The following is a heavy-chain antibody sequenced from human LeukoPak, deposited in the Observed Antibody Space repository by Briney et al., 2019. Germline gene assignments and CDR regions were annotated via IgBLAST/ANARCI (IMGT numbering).Heavy chain of an antibody. V-gene: IGHV1-69*13. Sequence: SVKVSCKASGGTFSSYAISWVRQAPGQGLEWMGGIIPIFGTANYAQKFQGRVTITADESTSTAYMELSSLRSEDTAVYYCARGVRYFDWLSTPADLGPSDYWGQGTLVTVSS. CDR1: GGTFSSYA. D-gene: IGHD3-9*01. J-gene: IGHJ4*02. CDR3: ARGVRYFDWLSTPADLGPSDY. CDR2: IIPIFGTA.